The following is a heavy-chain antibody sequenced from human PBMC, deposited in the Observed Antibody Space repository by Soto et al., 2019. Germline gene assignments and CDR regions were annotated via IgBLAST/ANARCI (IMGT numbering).Heavy chain of an antibody. CDR2: ISYDGSNK. CDR3: AISTQLRPFDY. CDR1: GFTFSSYA. V-gene: IGHV3-30-3*01. J-gene: IGHJ4*02. D-gene: IGHD3-3*01. Sequence: SLRLSCAASGFTFSSYAMHWVRQAPGKGLEWVAVISYDGSNKYYADSVKGRFTISRDNSKNTLYLQMNSLRAEDTAVYYCAISTQLRPFDYWGQGTLVTVSS.